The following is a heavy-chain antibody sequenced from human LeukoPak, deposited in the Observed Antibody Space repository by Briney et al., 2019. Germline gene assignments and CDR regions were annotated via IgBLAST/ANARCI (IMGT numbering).Heavy chain of an antibody. D-gene: IGHD3-10*01. CDR2: IYTSGST. Sequence: SETLSLTCTVSGVSISSYYWSWIRQPAGKGLEWIGRIYTSGSTNYNPSLKSRVTMSVDTSKNQFSLKLSSVTAADTAVYYCARDLITMVRGVNSDWFDPWGQGTLVTVSS. CDR1: GVSISSYY. CDR3: ARDLITMVRGVNSDWFDP. V-gene: IGHV4-4*07. J-gene: IGHJ5*02.